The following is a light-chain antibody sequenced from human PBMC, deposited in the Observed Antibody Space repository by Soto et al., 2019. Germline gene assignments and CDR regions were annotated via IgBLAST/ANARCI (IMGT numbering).Light chain of an antibody. V-gene: IGLV1-40*01. CDR2: GNS. CDR3: QSYDSSLSGSL. J-gene: IGLJ2*01. CDR1: SSNIGADYD. Sequence: QPVLTQPPSVSGAPGQRVTISCTGSSSNIGADYDVHWYQQLPGTAPKLLIYGNSNRPSGVPDRFSGSKSGTSASLAITGLQAEDEADYYCQSYDSSLSGSLFGGGTKVTVL.